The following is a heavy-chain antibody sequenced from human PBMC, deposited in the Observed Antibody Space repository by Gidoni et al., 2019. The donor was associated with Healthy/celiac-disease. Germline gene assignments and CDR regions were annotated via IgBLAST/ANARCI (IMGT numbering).Heavy chain of an antibody. Sequence: HLVEFGVGVVQPGWSLRLSCAASGFTFSSYGMHWARQAPGKGLEWVAVIGYDGNKKYYTDSRKGRVTISRDNSKNTMYLQMNSLRAEDTAVDYCARSDIHCTNGVCNSYYYIDVWGKGTTVTVSS. J-gene: IGHJ6*03. CDR3: ARSDIHCTNGVCNSYYYIDV. CDR1: GFTFSSYG. V-gene: IGHV3-33*01. CDR2: IGYDGNKK. D-gene: IGHD2-8*01.